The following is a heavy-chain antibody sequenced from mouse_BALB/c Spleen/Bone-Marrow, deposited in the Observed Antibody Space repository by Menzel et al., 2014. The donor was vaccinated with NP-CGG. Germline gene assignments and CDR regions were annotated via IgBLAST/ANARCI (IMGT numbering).Heavy chain of an antibody. CDR2: IRNKANGYTT. J-gene: IGHJ2*01. Sequence: DVMLVESGGGLVQPGDSLILSCATSGFTFTDYYMNWVRQPPGKALEWLGFIRNKANGYTTEYSASVKGRFTISRDNSQSVLYLQMNTLRAEDSATYYCARDRGLTYFDYWGQGTTLTVSS. CDR1: GFTFTDYY. D-gene: IGHD2-4*01. CDR3: ARDRGLTYFDY. V-gene: IGHV7-3*02.